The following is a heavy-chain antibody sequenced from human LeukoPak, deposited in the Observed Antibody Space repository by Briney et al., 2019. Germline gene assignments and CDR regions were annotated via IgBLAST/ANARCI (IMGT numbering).Heavy chain of an antibody. CDR2: IDYTGST. CDR1: GGSISTYY. CDR3: ARILDSAWGELGY. J-gene: IGHJ4*02. V-gene: IGHV4-59*01. D-gene: IGHD6-19*01. Sequence: SETLSLTCTVSGGSISTYYWNWIRQPPGKGLEWIGYIDYTGSTNYNPSLKSRVTISVDTSENQFSLKLSSVTAADTAVYYCARILDSAWGELGYWGQGTLVTVSS.